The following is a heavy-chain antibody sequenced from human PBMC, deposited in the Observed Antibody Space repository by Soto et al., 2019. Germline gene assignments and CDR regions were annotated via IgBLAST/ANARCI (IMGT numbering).Heavy chain of an antibody. CDR1: GFTFSSYW. Sequence: GESLKISCPASGFTFSSYWMSWVRQAPGKGLEWVANIKQDGSEKYYVDSVKGRFTISRDNAKNALYLQMNSLRAEDTAVYYCARFYYDSSGYLPSPYYYYYGMDVWGQGTTVTVSS. CDR2: IKQDGSEK. V-gene: IGHV3-7*04. D-gene: IGHD3-22*01. J-gene: IGHJ6*02. CDR3: ARFYYDSSGYLPSPYYYYYGMDV.